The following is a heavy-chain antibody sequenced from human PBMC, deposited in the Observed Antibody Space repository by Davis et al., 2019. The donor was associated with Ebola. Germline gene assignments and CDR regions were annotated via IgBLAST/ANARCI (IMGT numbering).Heavy chain of an antibody. V-gene: IGHV1-69*02. J-gene: IGHJ6*02. Sequence: SVKVSCKASGGTFSSYTISWVRQAPGQGLEWMGRIIPILGIANYAQKFQGRVTITADKSTSTAYMELSSLRSEDTAVYYCARLRQQLENYYYYGMDVWGQGTTVTVSS. D-gene: IGHD6-13*01. CDR3: ARLRQQLENYYYYGMDV. CDR2: IIPILGIA. CDR1: GGTFSSYT.